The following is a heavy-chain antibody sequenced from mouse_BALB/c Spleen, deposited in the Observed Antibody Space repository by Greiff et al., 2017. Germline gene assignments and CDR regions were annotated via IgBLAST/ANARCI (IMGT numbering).Heavy chain of an antibody. CDR1: GFTFSSYY. Sequence: EVQRVESGGGLVKLGGSLKLSCAASGFTFSSYYMSWVRQTPEKRLELVAAINSNGGSTYYPDTVKGRFTISRDNAKNTLYLQMSSLKSEDTALYYCARHEGFDYWGQGTTLTVSS. J-gene: IGHJ2*01. CDR3: ARHEGFDY. CDR2: INSNGGST. V-gene: IGHV5-6-2*01.